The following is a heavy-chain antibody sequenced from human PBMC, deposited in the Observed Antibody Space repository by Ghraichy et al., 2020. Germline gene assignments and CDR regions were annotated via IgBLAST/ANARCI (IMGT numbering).Heavy chain of an antibody. J-gene: IGHJ4*02. V-gene: IGHV5-51*01. D-gene: IGHD5-12*01. Sequence: GESLNISCKASGYDFTKYWIGWVRQMPGKGLEWMGSIYPGDSDTRDSPSFQGQVTLSVDKSIITAYLQLSSLKASDTAMYYCARHGQHSGYDFTGLFDYWGQGTLVTVSS. CDR2: IYPGDSDT. CDR3: ARHGQHSGYDFTGLFDY. CDR1: GYDFTKYW.